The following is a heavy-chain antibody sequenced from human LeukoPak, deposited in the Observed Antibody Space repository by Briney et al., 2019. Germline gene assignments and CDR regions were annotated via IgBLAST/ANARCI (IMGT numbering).Heavy chain of an antibody. CDR3: VRDGGVSGYDLLDY. CDR1: GFTFSNYW. D-gene: IGHD5-12*01. CDR2: INQDGGKE. V-gene: IGHV3-7*01. Sequence: GGSLRLFCAASGFTFSNYWMTWVRQAPGKGLKWVAHINQDGGKEYYMDSVRARFTISRDNAKNSLSLQMNSLRAEDTAVYYCVRDGGVSGYDLLDYWGQGTLVTVSS. J-gene: IGHJ4*02.